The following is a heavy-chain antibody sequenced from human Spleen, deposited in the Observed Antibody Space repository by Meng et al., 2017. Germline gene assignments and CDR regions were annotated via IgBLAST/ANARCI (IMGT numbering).Heavy chain of an antibody. CDR3: ARGGIAAAGITDYYGMDV. V-gene: IGHV3-20*04. CDR2: INWNGGST. CDR1: GFTFDDYG. J-gene: IGHJ6*02. D-gene: IGHD6-13*01. Sequence: GESLKISCAASGFTFDDYGMSWVRQAPGKGLEWVSGINWNGGSTGYADSVKGRFTISRDNVKNSLYLQMNSLRAEDTALYYCARGGIAAAGITDYYGMDVWGQGTTVTVSS.